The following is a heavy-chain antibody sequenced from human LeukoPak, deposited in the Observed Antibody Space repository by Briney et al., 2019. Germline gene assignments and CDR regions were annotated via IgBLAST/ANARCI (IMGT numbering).Heavy chain of an antibody. CDR2: ISLRGLT. D-gene: IGHD1-26*01. V-gene: IGHV4-4*02. J-gene: IGHJ4*02. CDR3: SRESGPFSPFGF. CDR1: GGSISGTNW. Sequence: PSETLSLTCGVSGGSISGTNWWSWVRQPPGQGLEWIGEISLRGLTNYNPSLRSRLNMSLDESKNQVSLNLTSVTAADTAVYYCSRESGPFSPFGFWGQGTMVSVHS.